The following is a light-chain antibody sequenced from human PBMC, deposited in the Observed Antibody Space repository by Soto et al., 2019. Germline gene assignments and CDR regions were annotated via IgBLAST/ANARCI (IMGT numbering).Light chain of an antibody. CDR1: QTINNY. CDR3: QQGYDTPLT. Sequence: DIQMTQSPSSLSASVGDRVSITCRASQTINNYLNWFQQKPGEAPKLLIYTTSTLQSGVPSRFSGSGSGPDFTLTISNLQPEDFASYYCQQGYDTPLTFGQGTRLEI. V-gene: IGKV1-39*01. J-gene: IGKJ5*01. CDR2: TTS.